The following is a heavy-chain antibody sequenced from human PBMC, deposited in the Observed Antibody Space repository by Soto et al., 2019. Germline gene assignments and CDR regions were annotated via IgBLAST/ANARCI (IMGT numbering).Heavy chain of an antibody. CDR2: IRSKAYGGTT. CDR3: TRVGGCSVGSCYFNYYYYMGV. V-gene: IGHV3-49*03. Sequence: HPGGSLRLSCTASGFTFGDYAMSWFRQAPGKGLEWVGFIRSKAYGGTTEYAASVKGRFTISRDDSKSIAYLQMNSLKTEDTAVYYCTRVGGCSVGSCYFNYYYYMGVWGKGTTVTVSS. D-gene: IGHD2-15*01. J-gene: IGHJ6*03. CDR1: GFTFGDYA.